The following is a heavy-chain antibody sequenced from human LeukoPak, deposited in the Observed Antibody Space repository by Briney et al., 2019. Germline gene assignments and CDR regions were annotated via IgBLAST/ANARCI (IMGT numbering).Heavy chain of an antibody. J-gene: IGHJ4*02. V-gene: IGHV4-59*01. Sequence: SETLSLTCTVSGASITAYYWSWIRHSPEKGLEWIGSIHFSGNTNYNPSLNSRVTISLDTPKNQFSLKLTSVTAADTALYYCARGQRNYFRAVDDWGLGTLVTVSS. CDR2: IHFSGNT. CDR3: ARGQRNYFRAVDD. CDR1: GASITAYY. D-gene: IGHD1-7*01.